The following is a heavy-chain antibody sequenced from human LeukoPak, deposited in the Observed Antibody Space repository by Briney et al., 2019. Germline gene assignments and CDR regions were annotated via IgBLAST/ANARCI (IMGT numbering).Heavy chain of an antibody. CDR2: IFPMFDTP. CDR3: ARGYSSGWNPSSFKY. Sequence: GASVKVSCKASGDTFSSYTINWVRQAPGQGLEWMGRIFPMFDTPNYAQKFQGRVTITADESTSTAYMELSSLRSEDTAIYYCARGYSSGWNPSSFKYWGQGTLVTVSS. CDR1: GDTFSSYT. V-gene: IGHV1-69*13. D-gene: IGHD6-19*01. J-gene: IGHJ4*02.